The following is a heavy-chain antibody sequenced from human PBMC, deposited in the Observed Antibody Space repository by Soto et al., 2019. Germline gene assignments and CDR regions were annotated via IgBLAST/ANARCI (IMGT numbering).Heavy chain of an antibody. Sequence: SVKVSCKASGGTFSSYAISWVRQAPGQGLEWMGGIIPIFGTANYAQKFQGRVTITADESTSTAYMELSSLRSEDTAVYYCASRASIVATTVFDYWGQGTLVTGSS. D-gene: IGHD5-12*01. V-gene: IGHV1-69*13. CDR1: GGTFSSYA. CDR2: IIPIFGTA. J-gene: IGHJ4*02. CDR3: ASRASIVATTVFDY.